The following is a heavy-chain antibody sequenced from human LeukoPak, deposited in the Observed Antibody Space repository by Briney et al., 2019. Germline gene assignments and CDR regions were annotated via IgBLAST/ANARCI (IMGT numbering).Heavy chain of an antibody. D-gene: IGHD2-15*01. CDR1: GFTFSSYA. V-gene: IGHV3-23*01. CDR2: ISGSGGST. J-gene: IGHJ4*02. Sequence: GGSLRLSCAASGFTFSSYAMSWVRQAPGKGLEWVSAISGSGGSTYYADSVKGRFTISRDNSKNTLYLQMNSLRAEDTAVYYCAKADLRVVAAFKFDYWGQGTLVTVSS. CDR3: AKADLRVVAAFKFDY.